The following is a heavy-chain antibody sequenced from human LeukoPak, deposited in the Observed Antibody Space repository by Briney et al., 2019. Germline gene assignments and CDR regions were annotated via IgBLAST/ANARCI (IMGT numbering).Heavy chain of an antibody. J-gene: IGHJ4*02. CDR3: ATQRGNSGLDY. CDR2: INHSGTT. Sequence: SETLSLTCAVYGGPFSGYYWSWIRQPPGKGLEWIGEINHSGTTNYNPSLKSRVTISVDTSKNQFSLNLSSVTAADTAVYYCATQRGNSGLDYWGQGTLVTVSS. V-gene: IGHV4-34*01. CDR1: GGPFSGYY. D-gene: IGHD4-23*01.